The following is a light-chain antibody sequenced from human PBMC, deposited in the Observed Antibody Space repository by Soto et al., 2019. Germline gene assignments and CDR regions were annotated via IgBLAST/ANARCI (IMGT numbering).Light chain of an antibody. Sequence: QSVLTRPPSASGSPGQSVTISCTGTSSDIGAYNYVSWFQQHPGEAPKLIISEVNKRPSGVPDRFSGSKSGNTASLTVSGLQAEDEADYYCTSYGGRDNLMFGGGTKLTVL. CDR1: SSDIGAYNY. CDR2: EVN. J-gene: IGLJ3*02. CDR3: TSYGGRDNLM. V-gene: IGLV2-8*01.